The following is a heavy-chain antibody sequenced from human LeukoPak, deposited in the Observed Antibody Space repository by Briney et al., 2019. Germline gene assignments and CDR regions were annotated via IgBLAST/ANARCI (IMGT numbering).Heavy chain of an antibody. D-gene: IGHD4-23*01. Sequence: ASVKVSCKASGYTFTSYGISWVRQAPGQGLEWMGWINPNSGGTNYAQKFQGRVTMTRDTSISTAYMELSRLRSDDTAVYYCARVLDYGGNSFYDYWGQGTLVTVSS. CDR1: GYTFTSYG. V-gene: IGHV1-2*02. CDR2: INPNSGGT. CDR3: ARVLDYGGNSFYDY. J-gene: IGHJ4*02.